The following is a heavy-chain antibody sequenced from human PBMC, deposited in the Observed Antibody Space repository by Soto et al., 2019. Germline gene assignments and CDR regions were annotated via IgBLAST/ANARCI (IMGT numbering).Heavy chain of an antibody. D-gene: IGHD4-17*01. CDR1: GGSFSGYY. CDR2: INHSGST. V-gene: IGHV4-34*01. Sequence: SETLSLTCAVYGGSFSGYYWSWIRQPPGKGLEWIGEINHSGSTNYNPSLKSRVTISVDTSKNQFSLKLSSVTAADTAVYYCARGPGTTGSTTVNSWFDPWGQGTLVTVSS. CDR3: ARGPGTTGSTTVNSWFDP. J-gene: IGHJ5*02.